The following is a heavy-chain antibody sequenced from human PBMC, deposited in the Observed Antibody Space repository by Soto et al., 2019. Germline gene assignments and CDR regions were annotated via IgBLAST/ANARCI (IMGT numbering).Heavy chain of an antibody. V-gene: IGHV3-48*02. CDR2: IDGSGTAM. Sequence: GGSLRLSCAASGFTFSNFRMNWIRQAPGKGLEWVSHIDGSGTAMSYVDSVKGRFTITRDNAKNSLYLEMTSLRDEDTAVYYCARQLYTVVTPQDYWGRGTLVTVSS. D-gene: IGHD2-21*02. J-gene: IGHJ4*02. CDR1: GFTFSNFR. CDR3: ARQLYTVVTPQDY.